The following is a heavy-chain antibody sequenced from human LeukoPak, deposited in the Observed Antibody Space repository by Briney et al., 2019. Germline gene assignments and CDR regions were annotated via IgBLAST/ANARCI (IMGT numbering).Heavy chain of an antibody. D-gene: IGHD6-6*01. CDR1: GFTFSNYW. J-gene: IGHJ4*02. CDR3: VREYSSSSGTAFDY. CDR2: ISPDGSST. Sequence: GGCLRLSCAASGFTFSNYWMHWVRQGPGKGLVWVSRISPDGSSTTYADSVKGRFIISRDNAQNTVYLQMSSLRVDDTAVYYCVREYSSSSGTAFDYWGQGTLVTVSS. V-gene: IGHV3-74*01.